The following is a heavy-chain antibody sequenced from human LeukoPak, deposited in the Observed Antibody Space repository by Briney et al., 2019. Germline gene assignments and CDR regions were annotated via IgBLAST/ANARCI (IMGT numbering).Heavy chain of an antibody. CDR3: ARYGKDWNDEGDY. D-gene: IGHD1-1*01. V-gene: IGHV1-69*13. CDR2: IIPIFCTA. Sequence: SVKVSCKASGGTFSSYAISWVRQAPGQGLEWMGGIIPIFCTANYAQKFQGRVTITADESTSTAYMELSSLRSEDTAVYYCARYGKDWNDEGDYWGQGTLVTVSS. CDR1: GGTFSSYA. J-gene: IGHJ4*02.